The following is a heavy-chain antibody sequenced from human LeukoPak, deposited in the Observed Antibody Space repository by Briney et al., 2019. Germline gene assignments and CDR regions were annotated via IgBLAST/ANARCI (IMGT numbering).Heavy chain of an antibody. Sequence: SETLSLTCTVSGGSISSYYWSWIRQPAGKGLEWIGRIYTSGSTNYNPSLKSRVTMSVDTSKSQFSLKLSSVTAADTAVYYCARGLAPYYYYGMDVWGQGTTVTVSS. CDR3: ARGLAPYYYYGMDV. J-gene: IGHJ6*02. D-gene: IGHD3-3*02. V-gene: IGHV4-4*07. CDR1: GGSISSYY. CDR2: IYTSGST.